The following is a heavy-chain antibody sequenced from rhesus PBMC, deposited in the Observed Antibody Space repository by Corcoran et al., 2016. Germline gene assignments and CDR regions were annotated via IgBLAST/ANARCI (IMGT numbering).Heavy chain of an antibody. CDR1: GYSISSGYG. CDR2: ISNSGNT. Sequence: QLQLQESGPGLVKPSDTLSLTCAVPGYSISSGYGWSWIRQPPGKGLAGFGYISNSGNTRYNPSLKSRVTISRDTSKNQFSLRLKSVTAADTAVYYCARDRPNTVTTYYAFDFWGRGLRVTVSS. J-gene: IGHJ3*01. D-gene: IGHD4-23*01. CDR3: ARDRPNTVTTYYAFDF. V-gene: IGHV4-122*02.